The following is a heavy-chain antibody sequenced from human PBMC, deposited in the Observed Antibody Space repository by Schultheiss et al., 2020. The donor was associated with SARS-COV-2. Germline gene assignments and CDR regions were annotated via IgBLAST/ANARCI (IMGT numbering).Heavy chain of an antibody. CDR2: IYHSGST. V-gene: IGHV4-39*01. CDR3: ARLGVGSGRDY. J-gene: IGHJ4*02. CDR1: GGSISSGSYY. D-gene: IGHD6-19*01. Sequence: SETLSLTCTVSGGSISSGSYYWSWIRQHPGKGLEWIGEIYHSGSTNYNPSLKSRVTISVDTSKNQFSLKLSSVTAADTAVYYCARLGVGSGRDYWGQGTLVTVSS.